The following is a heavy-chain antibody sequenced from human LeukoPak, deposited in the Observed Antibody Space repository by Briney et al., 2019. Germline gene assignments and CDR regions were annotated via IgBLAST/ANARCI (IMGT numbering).Heavy chain of an antibody. V-gene: IGHV1-69*05. CDR3: VRGVAIVRGIYEY. Sequence: ASVKVSCKASGGTFSSYAISWVRQGPGQGLEWMGGIIPIFGTANYAQKFQGRVTITTDESTSTAYMELSSLRSEDTAVYYCVRGVAIVRGIYEYWGQGILVTVSS. J-gene: IGHJ4*02. CDR1: GGTFSSYA. CDR2: IIPIFGTA. D-gene: IGHD3-10*01.